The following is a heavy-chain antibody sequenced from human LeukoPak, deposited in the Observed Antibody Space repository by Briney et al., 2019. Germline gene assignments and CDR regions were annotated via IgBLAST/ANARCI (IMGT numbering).Heavy chain of an antibody. CDR2: IYYSGST. CDR3: ARHVIMITFGGVIVPEMGYFDY. Sequence: PETLSLTCTVSGGSISSSSYYWGWIRQPPGKGLEWIGSIYYSGSTYYNPSLKSRVTISVDTSKNQFSLKLSSVTAADTAVYYCARHVIMITFGGVIVPEMGYFDYWGQGTLVTVSS. J-gene: IGHJ4*02. V-gene: IGHV4-39*01. D-gene: IGHD3-16*02. CDR1: GGSISSSSYY.